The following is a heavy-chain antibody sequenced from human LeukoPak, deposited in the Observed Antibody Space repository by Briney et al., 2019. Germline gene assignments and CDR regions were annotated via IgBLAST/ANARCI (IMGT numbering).Heavy chain of an antibody. D-gene: IGHD3-10*01. CDR1: GFTFSSYT. Sequence: GGSLRLSCATSGFTFSSYTMNWVRPAPGKGLGWVSSISSGNNYIYYADSVKGRFTISRDNAKNSLSLQMNSLRAEDTAVYYCAITPGRLSYFDYWGQGTLVTVSS. J-gene: IGHJ4*02. CDR3: AITPGRLSYFDY. V-gene: IGHV3-21*01. CDR2: ISSGNNYI.